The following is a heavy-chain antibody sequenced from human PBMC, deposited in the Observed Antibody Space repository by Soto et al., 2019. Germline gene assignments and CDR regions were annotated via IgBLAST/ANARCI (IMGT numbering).Heavy chain of an antibody. CDR3: ARHVAGYSSGLDY. V-gene: IGHV4-39*01. J-gene: IGHJ4*02. CDR1: GGSISSSSYY. Sequence: QLQLQESGPGLVKPSETLSLTCTVSGGSISSSSYYWGWIRQPPGKGLEWLGSIYYSGSTYYNPSLKSRVTISVDTSKNQFSLKLSSVTAADTAVYYCARHVAGYSSGLDYWGQGTLVTVSS. D-gene: IGHD6-19*01. CDR2: IYYSGST.